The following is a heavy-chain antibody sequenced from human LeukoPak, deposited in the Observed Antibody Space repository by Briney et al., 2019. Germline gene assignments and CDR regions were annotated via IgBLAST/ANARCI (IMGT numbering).Heavy chain of an antibody. CDR1: GYTFSSYP. CDR3: AKDSAEQQLVRDFDY. Sequence: PGGSLTLSCAVSGYTFSSYPMSWVRQAPGTGLEWVSSMSASGGSTYYADSVKGRFTVSRENSKNSLYLQMNCLRAEDTAVYYCAKDSAEQQLVRDFDYWGQGTLVTVSS. J-gene: IGHJ4*02. D-gene: IGHD6-13*01. V-gene: IGHV3-23*01. CDR2: MSASGGST.